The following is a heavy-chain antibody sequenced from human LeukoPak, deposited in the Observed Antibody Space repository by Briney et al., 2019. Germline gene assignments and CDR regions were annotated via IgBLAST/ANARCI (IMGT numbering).Heavy chain of an antibody. Sequence: SETLSLTCTVSGGSISSGDYYWSWIRQPPGKGLEWIGYIYYSESTYYNPSLKSRVTISVDTSKNQFSLKLSSVTAADTAVYYCARIDPYYYDSSGYYFDYWGQGTLVTVSS. CDR1: GGSISSGDYY. V-gene: IGHV4-30-4*01. J-gene: IGHJ4*02. CDR3: ARIDPYYYDSSGYYFDY. CDR2: IYYSEST. D-gene: IGHD3-22*01.